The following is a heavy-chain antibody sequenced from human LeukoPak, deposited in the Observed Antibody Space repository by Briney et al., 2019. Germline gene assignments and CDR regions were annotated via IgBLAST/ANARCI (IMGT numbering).Heavy chain of an antibody. CDR1: GGTFSSYA. V-gene: IGHV1-69*05. D-gene: IGHD2-2*01. CDR2: IIPIFGPA. CDR3: ARTDIVVVPARNWFDP. Sequence: GASVKVSCKASGGTFSSYAISWVRQAPGQGLEWMGGIIPIFGPANYAQKFQGRVTITTDESTSTAYMELSSLRSEDTAVYYCARTDIVVVPARNWFDPWGQGTLVTVSS. J-gene: IGHJ5*02.